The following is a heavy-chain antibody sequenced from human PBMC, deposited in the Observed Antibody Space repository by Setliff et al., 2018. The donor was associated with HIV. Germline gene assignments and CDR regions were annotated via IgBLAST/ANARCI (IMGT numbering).Heavy chain of an antibody. J-gene: IGHJ6*03. V-gene: IGHV1-69*02. Sequence: ASVKVSCKASGGTFSSYTISWVRQAPGQGLEWMGRIIPILGIANYAQKFQGRVTITADKSTSTAYMELLSLRSEDTAVYYCASEAWTSYRSSSGYYYYYMDVWGKGTTVTVSS. CDR3: ASEAWTSYRSSSGYYYYYMDV. CDR2: IIPILGIA. CDR1: GGTFSSYT. D-gene: IGHD6-6*01.